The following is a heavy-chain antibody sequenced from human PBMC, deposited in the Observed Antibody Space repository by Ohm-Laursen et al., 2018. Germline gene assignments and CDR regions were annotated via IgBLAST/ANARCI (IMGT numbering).Heavy chain of an antibody. CDR3: ARGAYAS. V-gene: IGHV3-7*01. J-gene: IGHJ5*02. CDR2: IKQDGSEK. CDR1: GFSFSADW. D-gene: IGHD3-16*01. Sequence: SLRLSCAASGFSFSADWMYWVRQAPGKGLEWVANIKQDGSEKYYVDSVKGRFTISRDNAKSSLYLQMNSLRADDTAVYYCARGAYASWGQGTLVTVSS.